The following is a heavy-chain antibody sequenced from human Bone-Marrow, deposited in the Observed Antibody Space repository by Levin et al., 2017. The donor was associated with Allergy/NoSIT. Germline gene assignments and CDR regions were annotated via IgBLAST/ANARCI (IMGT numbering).Heavy chain of an antibody. CDR2: ISSSSSTI. V-gene: IGHV3-48*04. CDR1: GFTFSSYS. Sequence: LSLTCAASGFTFSSYSMNWVRQAPGKGLEWVSYISSSSSTIYYADSVKGRFTISRDNAKNSLYLQMNSLRAEDTAVYYCARTRRDMLAWYYYYGMDVWGQGTTVTVSS. J-gene: IGHJ6*02. CDR3: ARTRRDMLAWYYYYGMDV. D-gene: IGHD2-8*01.